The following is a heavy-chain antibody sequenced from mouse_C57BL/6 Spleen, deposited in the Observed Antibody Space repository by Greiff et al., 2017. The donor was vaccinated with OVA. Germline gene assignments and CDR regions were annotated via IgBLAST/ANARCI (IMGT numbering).Heavy chain of an antibody. J-gene: IGHJ3*01. CDR1: GFTFSSYA. D-gene: IGHD4-1*01. V-gene: IGHV5-9-1*02. CDR2: ISSGGDYI. Sequence: DVMLVESGEGLVKPGGSLKLSCAASGFTFSSYAMSWVRQTPEKRLEWVAYISSGGDYIYYADTVKGRFTISRDNARNTLYLQMSSLKSEDTAMYYCTRAEVGLPFAYWGQGTLVTVSA. CDR3: TRAEVGLPFAY.